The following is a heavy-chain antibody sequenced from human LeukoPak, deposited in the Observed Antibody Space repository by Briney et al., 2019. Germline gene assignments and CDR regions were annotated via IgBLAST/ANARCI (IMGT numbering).Heavy chain of an antibody. CDR1: GGSFSGYY. V-gene: IGHV4-34*01. D-gene: IGHD3-3*01. J-gene: IGHJ6*02. CDR2: TNHSGST. CDR3: ARGKTYYDFWSGYTNGMDV. Sequence: SETLSLTCAVCGGSFSGYYWSWIRQPPGKGLEWIGETNHSGSTNYNPSLKSRVTISVDTSKNQFSLKLSSVTAADTAVYYCARGKTYYDFWSGYTNGMDVWGQGTTVTVSS.